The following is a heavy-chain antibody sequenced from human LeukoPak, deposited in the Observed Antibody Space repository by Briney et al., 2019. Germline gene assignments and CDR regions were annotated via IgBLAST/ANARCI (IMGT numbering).Heavy chain of an antibody. CDR1: GGTFSSYA. D-gene: IGHD3-10*01. V-gene: IGHV1-69*13. Sequence: SVKLSCKASGGTFSSYAISWVRQAPGQGLEWMGGIIPIFGTANYAQKFQGRVTITADESTSTAYMELSSLRSEDTAVYYCARARMVRGVITDVDYWGQGTLVTVPS. CDR2: IIPIFGTA. J-gene: IGHJ4*02. CDR3: ARARMVRGVITDVDY.